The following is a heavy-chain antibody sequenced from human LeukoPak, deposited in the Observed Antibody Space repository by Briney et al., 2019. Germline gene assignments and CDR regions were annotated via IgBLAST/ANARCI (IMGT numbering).Heavy chain of an antibody. D-gene: IGHD2-2*01. Sequence: GGSLRLSCAASGFTFSSYAMSWVRQAPGKGLEWVSAISSSGGSTYHADSVKGRFTTSRDNSKNTLYMQMNSLRVEDTAVYYCARYCTTTSCYGSYYSYGMDVWGQGTTVTVSS. V-gene: IGHV3-23*01. CDR1: GFTFSSYA. J-gene: IGHJ6*02. CDR3: ARYCTTTSCYGSYYSYGMDV. CDR2: ISSSGGST.